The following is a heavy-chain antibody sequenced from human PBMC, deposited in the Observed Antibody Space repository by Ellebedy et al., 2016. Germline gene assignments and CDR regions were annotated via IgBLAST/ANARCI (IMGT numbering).Heavy chain of an antibody. D-gene: IGHD3-10*01. J-gene: IGHJ4*02. Sequence: GGSLRLSCAASGFTFSSHSMNWVRQAPGKGLEWVSSISRTSSHIYYADSVKGRFTISRDSAQSSLYLQMNSLRPEDTAVYYCARSTGVYGSGSYPEYWGQGTLVTVSS. V-gene: IGHV3-21*01. CDR2: ISRTSSHI. CDR1: GFTFSSHS. CDR3: ARSTGVYGSGSYPEY.